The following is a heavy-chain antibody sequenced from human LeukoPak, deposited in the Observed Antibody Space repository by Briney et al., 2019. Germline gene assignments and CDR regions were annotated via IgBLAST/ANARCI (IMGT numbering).Heavy chain of an antibody. J-gene: IGHJ4*02. Sequence: AVKVCCKASGGTFSSYAISWVRQAPGQGLEWMGRIIPIFGTANYAQKFQGRVTITADKSTSTAYMELSSLRSEDTAVYYCARGTGYYDSSGLVPFDYWGQGTLVTVSS. CDR2: IIPIFGTA. CDR3: ARGTGYYDSSGLVPFDY. D-gene: IGHD3-22*01. V-gene: IGHV1-69*06. CDR1: GGTFSSYA.